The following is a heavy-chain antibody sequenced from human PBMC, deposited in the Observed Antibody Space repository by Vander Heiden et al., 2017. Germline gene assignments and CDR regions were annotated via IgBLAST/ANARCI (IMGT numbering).Heavy chain of an antibody. D-gene: IGHD6-13*01. J-gene: IGHJ4*02. V-gene: IGHV3-9*01. Sequence: EVQLVASGGGLVQPGRSRRLSCAASGFTFDDYAMHWVRQAPGKGLEWVSGISWNSGSIGYADSVKGRFTISRDNAKNTLYLQMNSLRAEDTALYYCTKAYDSYSSSPPDYWGQGTLVTVSS. CDR2: ISWNSGSI. CDR1: GFTFDDYA. CDR3: TKAYDSYSSSPPDY.